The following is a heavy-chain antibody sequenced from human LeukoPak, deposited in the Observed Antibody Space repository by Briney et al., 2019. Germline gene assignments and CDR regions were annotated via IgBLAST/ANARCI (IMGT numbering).Heavy chain of an antibody. CDR2: IYYGGVT. J-gene: IGHJ4*02. CDR1: GASISSSSYY. Sequence: SEALSLTCTVFGASISSSSYYWGWIRQSPGTGLEWIGSIYYGGVTYYNSSLKSRVTISVDKSKNQFSLNFNSMSAADSAVYYCAANGYYTIEYWGQGTLVTVSS. V-gene: IGHV4-39*07. CDR3: AANGYYTIEY. D-gene: IGHD1-26*01.